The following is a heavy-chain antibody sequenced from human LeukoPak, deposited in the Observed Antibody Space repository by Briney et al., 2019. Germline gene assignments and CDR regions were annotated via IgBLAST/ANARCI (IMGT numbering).Heavy chain of an antibody. V-gene: IGHV3-7*04. J-gene: IGHJ4*02. Sequence: GGSLRLSCAAFVFTFSSYWMSCVRQAPGKGLEWVANIKQDGSEKYYVDSVKGRFTISRDNAKNSLYLQMNSLRAEDTAVYYCARAVTAFDYWGQGTLVTVSS. CDR2: IKQDGSEK. CDR3: ARAVTAFDY. D-gene: IGHD2-15*01. CDR1: VFTFSSYW.